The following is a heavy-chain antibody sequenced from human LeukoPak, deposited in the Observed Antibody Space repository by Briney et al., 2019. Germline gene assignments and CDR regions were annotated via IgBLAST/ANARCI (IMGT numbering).Heavy chain of an antibody. CDR2: IFLRIRAP. J-gene: IGHJ4*02. CDR3: ARGSSGSHTFDD. Sequence: GASVRVSCTSSGGTFSNYGFTWVRQAPGQGLEWMGVIFLRIRAPPYAQRFQDRMTITADRSANTTYLDLTGLTSDDTAVYYCARGSSGSHTFDDWGQGTLVVVSS. CDR1: GGTFSNYG. V-gene: IGHV1-69*06. D-gene: IGHD1-26*01.